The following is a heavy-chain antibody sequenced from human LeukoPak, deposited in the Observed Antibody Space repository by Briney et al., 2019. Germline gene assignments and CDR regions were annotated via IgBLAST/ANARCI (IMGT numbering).Heavy chain of an antibody. D-gene: IGHD4-23*01. CDR2: IYYSGST. CDR3: ARYLDYGGNSRVFQH. Sequence: PSETLSLTCTVSGGSISSSSYYWGWIRQPPGKGLEWIGSIYYSGSTYYNPSLKSRVTISADTSKNQFSLKLSSVTAADTAVYYCARYLDYGGNSRVFQHWGQGTLVTVSS. J-gene: IGHJ1*01. CDR1: GGSISSSSYY. V-gene: IGHV4-39*07.